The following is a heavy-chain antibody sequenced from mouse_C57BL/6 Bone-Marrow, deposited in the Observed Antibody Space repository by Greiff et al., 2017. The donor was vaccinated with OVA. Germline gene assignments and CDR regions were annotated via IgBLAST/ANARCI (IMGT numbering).Heavy chain of an antibody. CDR1: GYTFTTYP. Sequence: QVQLQQSGAELVKPGASVKMSCKASGYTFTTYPIEWMKQNHGKSLEWIGNFHPYNDDTKYNEKFKGKATLTVEKSSSTVYLELIRLTSDDSAVYYCARPGDYDGDWVAYWGQGTLVTVSA. J-gene: IGHJ3*01. CDR2: FHPYNDDT. CDR3: ARPGDYDGDWVAY. D-gene: IGHD2-4*01. V-gene: IGHV1-47*01.